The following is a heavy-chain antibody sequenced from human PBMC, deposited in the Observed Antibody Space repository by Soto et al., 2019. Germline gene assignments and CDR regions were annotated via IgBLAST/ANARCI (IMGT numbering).Heavy chain of an antibody. CDR2: IIPIFGTA. CDR3: ARHGVVATAGWFDP. CDR1: GGTFSSYA. V-gene: IGHV1-69*06. D-gene: IGHD5-12*01. Sequence: QVQLVQSGAEVKKPGSSVKVSCKASGGTFSSYAISWVRQAPGQGLEWMGGIIPIFGTANYAQKFQGRVTITADKSTSTAYMALSSLRSEATAVYYCARHGVVATAGWFDPWGQGTLVTVSS. J-gene: IGHJ5*02.